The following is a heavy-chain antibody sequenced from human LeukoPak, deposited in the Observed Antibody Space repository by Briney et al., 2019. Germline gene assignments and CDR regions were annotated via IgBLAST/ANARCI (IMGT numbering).Heavy chain of an antibody. Sequence: GASVKVSCKASGYTFTSYGISWVRQAPGQGLEWMGWISAYNGNTNYAQKLQGRVTMTTDTSTSTAYMALRSLRSDDTAVYYCARDPLPYCGGDCYSPIDPWGQGTLVTVSS. D-gene: IGHD2-21*02. V-gene: IGHV1-18*01. J-gene: IGHJ5*02. CDR3: ARDPLPYCGGDCYSPIDP. CDR1: GYTFTSYG. CDR2: ISAYNGNT.